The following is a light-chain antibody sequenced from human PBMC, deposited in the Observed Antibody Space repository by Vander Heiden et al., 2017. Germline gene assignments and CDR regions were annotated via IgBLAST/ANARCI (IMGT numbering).Light chain of an antibody. CDR1: KLGDKY. Sequence: SYELTQPPSVSVSPGQTATITCSGDKLGDKYACWYQQKPGQSPVLVIYQDSKRPSGIPGRFSGSNSGTTATLTISGTQAMDEDYYYCQAWDSSTVVFGGGTKLTVL. V-gene: IGLV3-1*01. CDR3: QAWDSSTVV. J-gene: IGLJ2*01. CDR2: QDS.